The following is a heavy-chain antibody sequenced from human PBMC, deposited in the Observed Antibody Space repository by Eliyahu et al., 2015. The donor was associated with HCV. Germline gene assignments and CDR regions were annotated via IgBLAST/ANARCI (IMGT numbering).Heavy chain of an antibody. J-gene: IGHJ4*02. CDR2: IKQDGSEK. CDR3: ARESEWFPQVPLVY. D-gene: IGHD3-3*01. Sequence: EVQLVESGGGLVQPGGSLXLSCXASGFXFSSYWMSWVRQAPGKGLEWVXNIKQDGSEKYYVDSVKGRFTISRDNAKNSLYLQMNSLRAEDTAVYYCARESEWFPQVPLVYWGQGTLVTVSS. CDR1: GFXFSSYW. V-gene: IGHV3-7*05.